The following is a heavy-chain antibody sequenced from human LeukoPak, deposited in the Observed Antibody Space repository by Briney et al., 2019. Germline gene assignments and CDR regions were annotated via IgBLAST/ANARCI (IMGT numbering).Heavy chain of an antibody. V-gene: IGHV4-59*12. CDR3: ARAFCCYRGSTGLRLDP. D-gene: IGHD2-2*02. CDR2: IYYSGST. CDR1: GFNFSTYA. J-gene: IGHJ5*02. Sequence: LRLSCAASGFNFSTYAMHWIRQPPGKGLEWIGYIYYSGSTYYNPSLKSRVTISVDKSNNQFSLRLSSVTAADTAVYYCARAFCCYRGSTGLRLDPWGQGTLVTVSS.